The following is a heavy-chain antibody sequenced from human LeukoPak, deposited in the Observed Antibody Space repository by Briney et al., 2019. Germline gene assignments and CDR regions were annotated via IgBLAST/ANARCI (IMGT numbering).Heavy chain of an antibody. Sequence: PSETLSLTCAVYGGSFSGYYWSWIRQPPGKGLEWIGEINHSGSTNYNPSLKSRVTISVDTSKNQFSLKLSSVTAADTAVYYCAMRGTGVEGTFDYWGQGTLVTVSS. V-gene: IGHV4-34*01. CDR2: INHSGST. CDR1: GGSFSGYY. CDR3: AMRGTGVEGTFDY. D-gene: IGHD7-27*01. J-gene: IGHJ4*02.